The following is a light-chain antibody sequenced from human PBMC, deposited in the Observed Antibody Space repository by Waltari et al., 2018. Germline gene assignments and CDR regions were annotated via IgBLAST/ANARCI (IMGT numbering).Light chain of an antibody. CDR1: KSNIGNNS. CDR3: AAWDDGWSGPWV. CDR2: KNS. J-gene: IGLJ3*02. V-gene: IGLV1-47*01. Sequence: QSVLTQPPSTSATPGQRVTISCSGSKSNIGNNSVYWYQQVPGMAPKLIIYKNSQRPSGVPDRFSGSTSGTSASLAISGLRSEDEATYHCAAWDDGWSGPWVFGGGTRVTVL.